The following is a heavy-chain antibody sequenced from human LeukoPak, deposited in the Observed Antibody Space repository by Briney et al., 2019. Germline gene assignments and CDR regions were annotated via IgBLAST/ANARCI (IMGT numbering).Heavy chain of an antibody. J-gene: IGHJ4*02. CDR2: ITYTSRDI. D-gene: IGHD3-10*01. V-gene: IGHV3-21*01. Sequence: PGGSLRLSCEASGLTFSNYNMNWVRQAPGMGLEWVSAITYTSRDIYYANAVKGRFTISRDNAKNSLYLQMNSLRAEDTAVYYCATGRGNPLHPLESSDYWGQGTLVTVSS. CDR3: ATGRGNPLHPLESSDY. CDR1: GLTFSNYN.